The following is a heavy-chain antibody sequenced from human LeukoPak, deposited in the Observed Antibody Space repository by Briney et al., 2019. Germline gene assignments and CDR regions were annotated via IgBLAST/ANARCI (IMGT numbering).Heavy chain of an antibody. J-gene: IGHJ3*02. V-gene: IGHV2-5*02. CDR2: IYWDDDK. CDR3: APLDYADYPTDDAFDI. CDR1: GFSLSTSGVG. Sequence: GSGPTLVKPTQTLTLTCTFSGFSLSTSGVGVGWIRQPPGKALEWLALIYWDDDKYYSPSLKNRLTITKDTSKNQVVLTMTNLDPVDTATYYCAPLDYADYPTDDAFDIWGQGTMVTVSS. D-gene: IGHD4-17*01.